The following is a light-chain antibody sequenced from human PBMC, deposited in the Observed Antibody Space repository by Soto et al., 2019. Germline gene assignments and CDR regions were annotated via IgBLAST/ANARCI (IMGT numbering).Light chain of an antibody. CDR1: QSISSW. CDR3: QQHNDYWT. V-gene: IGKV1-5*03. Sequence: DIQMTQSPSTLSASVGDRVTITCRASQSISSWLAWYQQKPGKAPKLLIYKASSLESGVPSRFSGSGSGTEFTLTISSLQPDDFATYVCQQHNDYWTFGQGTKVDIK. J-gene: IGKJ1*01. CDR2: KAS.